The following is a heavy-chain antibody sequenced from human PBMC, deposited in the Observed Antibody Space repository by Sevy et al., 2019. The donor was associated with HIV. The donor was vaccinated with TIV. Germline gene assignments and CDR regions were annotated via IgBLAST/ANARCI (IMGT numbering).Heavy chain of an antibody. CDR1: GFTFSDYY. CDR3: AGGSWIQLWLGTFDI. J-gene: IGHJ3*02. D-gene: IGHD5-18*01. CDR2: SSSSGSTI. V-gene: IGHV3-11*01. Sequence: GGSLRLSCAASGFTFSDYYMSWIRQAPGKGLEWVSYSSSSGSTIYYADSVKGRFTISRDNAKNSLYLQMNSLRAEDTAVYYCAGGSWIQLWLGTFDIWGQGTMVTVSS.